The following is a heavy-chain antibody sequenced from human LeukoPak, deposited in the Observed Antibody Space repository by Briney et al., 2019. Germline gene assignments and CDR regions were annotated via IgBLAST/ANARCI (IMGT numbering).Heavy chain of an antibody. D-gene: IGHD1-26*01. V-gene: IGHV4-39*07. CDR2: IYYSGST. CDR3: ASLSRSGSPDSNDY. CDR1: GGSISSSSYY. Sequence: SETLSLTCTVSGGSISSSSYYWGWIRQPPGKGLEWIGSIYYSGSTYYNPSLKSRVTISVDTSKNQFSLKLSSVTAADTAVYYCASLSRSGSPDSNDYWGQGTLVTVSS. J-gene: IGHJ4*02.